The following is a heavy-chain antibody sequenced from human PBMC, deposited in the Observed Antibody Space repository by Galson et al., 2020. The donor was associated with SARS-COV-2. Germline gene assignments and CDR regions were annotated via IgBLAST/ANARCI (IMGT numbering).Heavy chain of an antibody. CDR1: GFTFRTYW. CDR3: AREGEDTWYDYVMDA. D-gene: IGHD3-16*01. Sequence: GESLKISCAASGFTFRTYWMHWVRQGSGKGLEWVSRINSDWTSTLYADSVKGRLTISRDNARNMLYLHMSSLRVDDTAIYYCAREGEDTWYDYVMDAWGQGTTVTVSS. V-gene: IGHV3-74*01. J-gene: IGHJ6*02. CDR2: INSDWTST.